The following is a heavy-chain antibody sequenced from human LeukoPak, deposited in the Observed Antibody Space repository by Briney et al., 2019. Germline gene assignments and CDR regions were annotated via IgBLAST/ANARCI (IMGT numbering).Heavy chain of an antibody. CDR3: ARDRGGYTYSHDY. CDR1: GGSISSYY. J-gene: IGHJ4*02. CDR2: TYYSGST. D-gene: IGHD5-18*01. Sequence: SETLSLTCTVSGGSISSYYWSWIRQPPGKGLEWIGYTYYSGSTNYNPSLKSRVTMSVDTSKNQFSLKLSSVTAADTAVYYCARDRGGYTYSHDYWGQGTLVTVSS. V-gene: IGHV4-59*12.